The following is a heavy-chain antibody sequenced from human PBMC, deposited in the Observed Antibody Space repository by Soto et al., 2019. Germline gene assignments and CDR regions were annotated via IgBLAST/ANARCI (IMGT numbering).Heavy chain of an antibody. CDR1: GYSFTNYG. D-gene: IGHD6-19*01. Sequence: QDQLVQSGAEVKKPGASVTVSCKASGYSFTNYGITWVRQAPGQGLEWMGWISGFNGNTHYAQKLQGRVTMTTDAYTSTAYMERRSLRSDDTAVYYCARDRGVAPPVAGNTHYYYYMDVWGKGTTVTVSS. CDR2: ISGFNGNT. V-gene: IGHV1-18*01. J-gene: IGHJ6*03. CDR3: ARDRGVAPPVAGNTHYYYYMDV.